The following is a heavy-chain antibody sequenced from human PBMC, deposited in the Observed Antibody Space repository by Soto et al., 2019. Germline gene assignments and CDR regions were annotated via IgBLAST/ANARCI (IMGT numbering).Heavy chain of an antibody. CDR2: ISSSSSYI. V-gene: IGHV3-21*01. J-gene: IGHJ3*02. CDR1: GFTLDNYA. D-gene: IGHD2-15*01. Sequence: PGGSLRLSCAASGFTLDNYAMHWVRQAPGKGLEWVSSISSSSSYIYYADSVKGRFTISRDNAKNSLYLQMNSLRAEDTAVYYCARDGSEGYCSGGSCYLEAFDIWGQGTMVTVSS. CDR3: ARDGSEGYCSGGSCYLEAFDI.